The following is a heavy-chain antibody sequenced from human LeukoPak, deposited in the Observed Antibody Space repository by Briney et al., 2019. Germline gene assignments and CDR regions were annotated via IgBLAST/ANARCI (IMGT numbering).Heavy chain of an antibody. V-gene: IGHV1-2*02. CDR2: INPNSGGT. CDR3: ARVHYDFWSGYFYYFDY. D-gene: IGHD3-3*01. Sequence: ASVKVSCKASGYTFPGYYMHWVRQAPGQGLGWMGWINPNSGGTNYAQKFQGRVTMTRDTSISTAYMELSRLRSDDTAVHYCARVHYDFWSGYFYYFDYWGQGTLVTVSS. J-gene: IGHJ4*02. CDR1: GYTFPGYY.